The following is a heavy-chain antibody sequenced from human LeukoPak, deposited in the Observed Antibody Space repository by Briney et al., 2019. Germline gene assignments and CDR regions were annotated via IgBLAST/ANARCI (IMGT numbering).Heavy chain of an antibody. CDR3: ASRNY. Sequence: SETLSLTCAVYGGSFSGYYWSWIRQPLGKGLEWIGEINHSGSTNYNPSLKSRVTISVDTSKNQFSLKLSSVTAADTAVYYCASRNYWGQGILVTVSS. V-gene: IGHV4-34*01. J-gene: IGHJ4*02. CDR2: INHSGST. CDR1: GGSFSGYY.